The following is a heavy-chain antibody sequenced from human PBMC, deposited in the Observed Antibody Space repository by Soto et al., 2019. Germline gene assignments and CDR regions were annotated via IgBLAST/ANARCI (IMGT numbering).Heavy chain of an antibody. V-gene: IGHV3-33*01. J-gene: IGHJ6*02. D-gene: IGHD6-13*01. CDR2: IWNDGNGY. CDR3: ARRQISXPTRGAASARGGMDV. Sequence: QVQLVESGGGVVQPGRSLRLACAASGFTFNNYGMHWVRQAPGKGLEWVAVIWNDGNGYYYANSVKGRFTISRDNSKNTVYLQMSSLRAEDTAVYYCARRQISXPTRGAASARGGMDVWGQGTTVTVSS. CDR1: GFTFNNYG.